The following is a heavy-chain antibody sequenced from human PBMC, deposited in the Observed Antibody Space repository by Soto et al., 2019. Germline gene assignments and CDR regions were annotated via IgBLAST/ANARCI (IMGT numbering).Heavy chain of an antibody. J-gene: IGHJ2*01. CDR3: VKDGGWDYNWYLDL. V-gene: IGHV1-3*04. Sequence: QVHLVQSGAEVKKPGASVKLSCKASGYTLSNYAMHWVRQAPGQRPEWMGLINTGNGNTKYSQKFQGRVTITRDTSASTAYMDLSSLTSEDTAVYYCVKDGGWDYNWYLDLWGRGTLITVSS. D-gene: IGHD1-7*01. CDR2: INTGNGNT. CDR1: GYTLSNYA.